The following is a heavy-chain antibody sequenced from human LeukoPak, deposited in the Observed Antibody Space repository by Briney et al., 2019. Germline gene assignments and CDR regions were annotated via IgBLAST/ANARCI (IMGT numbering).Heavy chain of an antibody. CDR3: VRDGMGTAPYDL. V-gene: IGHV3-23*01. CDR1: GFTFSSYA. Sequence: PGGSLRLSCAASGFTFSSYAMSWVRQAPGKGLEWVSGISDVGGTFYADSVRGRFTISRDNAKNTLYLQMTSLKDGDTAVYYCVRDGMGTAPYDLWGQGTLVTVSS. CDR2: ISDVGGT. D-gene: IGHD2-8*02. J-gene: IGHJ4*01.